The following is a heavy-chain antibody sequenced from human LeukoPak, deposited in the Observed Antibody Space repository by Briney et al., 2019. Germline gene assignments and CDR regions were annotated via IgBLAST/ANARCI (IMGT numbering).Heavy chain of an antibody. V-gene: IGHV1-24*01. CDR2: FDPEDGET. Sequence: ASVKVSCKVSGYTLTELSMHWVRQAPGKGLERMGGFDPEDGETIYAQKFQGRVTMTEDTSTDTAYMELSSLRSEDTAVYYCATVGLGRSYYFDYWGQGTLVTVSS. CDR1: GYTLTELS. D-gene: IGHD1-26*01. CDR3: ATVGLGRSYYFDY. J-gene: IGHJ4*02.